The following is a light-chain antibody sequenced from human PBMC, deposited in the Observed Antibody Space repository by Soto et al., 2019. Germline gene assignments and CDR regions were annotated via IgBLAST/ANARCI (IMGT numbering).Light chain of an antibody. CDR3: QFYGDSWT. CDR1: QSLTSSQ. V-gene: IGKV3-20*01. Sequence: EIVLTQSPAPPSLAPGGRAPLSCRASQSLTSSQLDWYQQKPGQAPRLLIYDASKRATGIPDRFSGSGSGTDFTLTISRLEPEDSAVYHCQFYGDSWTFGLGTKVDI. J-gene: IGKJ1*01. CDR2: DAS.